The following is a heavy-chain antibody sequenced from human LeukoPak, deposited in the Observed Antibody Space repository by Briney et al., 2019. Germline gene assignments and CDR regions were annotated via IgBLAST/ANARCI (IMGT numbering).Heavy chain of an antibody. Sequence: MTGGSLRLSCAASGFTFSSYSMNWVRQAPGKGLEWVSSISSSSSYIYYADSVKGRFTISRDNAKNSLYPQMNSLRAEDTAVYYCARGGRDTAMVDYWGQGTLVTVSS. CDR2: ISSSSSYI. J-gene: IGHJ4*02. CDR3: ARGGRDTAMVDY. CDR1: GFTFSSYS. D-gene: IGHD5-18*01. V-gene: IGHV3-21*01.